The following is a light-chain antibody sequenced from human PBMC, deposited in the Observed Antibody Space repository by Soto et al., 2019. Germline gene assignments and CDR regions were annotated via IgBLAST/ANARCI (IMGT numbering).Light chain of an antibody. J-gene: IGLJ2*01. V-gene: IGLV2-11*01. CDR3: SSYAGSYTLV. CDR2: DVS. CDR1: SNDVGGYNF. Sequence: QSALTQPRSVSGSPGQSVTISCTGTSNDVGGYNFVSWYQQHPGKVPKLFIYDVSRRPSGVPDRFSGSKSGNTASLTISGLHAEDAADYYCSSYAGSYTLVFGGGTKLTVL.